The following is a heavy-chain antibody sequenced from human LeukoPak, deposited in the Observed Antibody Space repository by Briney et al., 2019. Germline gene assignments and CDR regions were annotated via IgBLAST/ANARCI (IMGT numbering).Heavy chain of an antibody. CDR2: ISSSGSTI. Sequence: GGSLRLSCAASGFTFNNYEMNWVRQAPGKGLEWVSYISSSGSTIYHADSVKGRFTISRDNAKNSLYLQMNSLRAEDTAVYYCARDSAARGDYWGQGTLVTVSS. CDR3: ARDSAARGDY. CDR1: GFTFNNYE. J-gene: IGHJ4*02. D-gene: IGHD6-6*01. V-gene: IGHV3-48*03.